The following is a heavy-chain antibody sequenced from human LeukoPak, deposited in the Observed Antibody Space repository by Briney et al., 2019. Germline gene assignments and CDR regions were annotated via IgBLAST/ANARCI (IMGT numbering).Heavy chain of an antibody. CDR3: AKDYIVAAARGAFDI. J-gene: IGHJ3*02. V-gene: IGHV3-30*02. CDR2: IRYDGGSK. Sequence: GGSLRLSCAASGFTFSSYGMHWVRQAPGKGLEWVAFIRYDGGSKYYADSVEGRFTISRDNSKNTLYLQMNSLRAEDTAVYYCAKDYIVAAARGAFDIWGQGTMVTVSS. CDR1: GFTFSSYG. D-gene: IGHD5-12*01.